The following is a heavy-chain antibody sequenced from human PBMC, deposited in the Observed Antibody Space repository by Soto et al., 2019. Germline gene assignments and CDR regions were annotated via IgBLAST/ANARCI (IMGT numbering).Heavy chain of an antibody. D-gene: IGHD6-13*01. J-gene: IGHJ6*02. CDR3: ARDARPQQFNYYYGMDV. CDR2: IYSGGST. CDR1: GFTVSSNY. Sequence: GGSLRLSCAASGFTVSSNYMSWVRQAPGKGLEWVSVIYSGGSTFYADSVKGRFTISRDNSKNTLFLEMNSVRAEDTAVYYCARDARPQQFNYYYGMDVWGQGTTVTVSS. V-gene: IGHV3-53*01.